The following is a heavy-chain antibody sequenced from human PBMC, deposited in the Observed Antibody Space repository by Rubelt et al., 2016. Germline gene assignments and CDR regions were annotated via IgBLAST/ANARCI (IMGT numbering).Heavy chain of an antibody. D-gene: IGHD1-14*01. Sequence: QVQLVESGGGVVQPGRSLRLSCAASGFTFSTSAMHWVRQAPGKGLEWVAVISFDGSDKYYADSVKGRFTISRDNSKTTLYLQMNRLRAEGTAVYYCARASSVNRFDYWGQGTLVTVSS. J-gene: IGHJ4*02. CDR3: ARASSVNRFDY. V-gene: IGHV3-30*04. CDR1: GFTFSTSA. CDR2: ISFDGSDK.